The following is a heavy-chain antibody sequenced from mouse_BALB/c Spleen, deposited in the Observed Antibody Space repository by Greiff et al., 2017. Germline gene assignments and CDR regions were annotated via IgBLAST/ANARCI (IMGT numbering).Heavy chain of an antibody. J-gene: IGHJ4*01. V-gene: IGHV5-6-5*01. CDR1: GFTFSSYA. Sequence: EVQVVESGGGLVKPGGSLKLSCAASGFTFSSYAMSWVRQTPEKRLEWVASISSGGSTYYPDSVKGRFTISRDNARNILYLQMSSLRSEDTAMYYCARATMINYAMDYWGQGTSVTVSS. D-gene: IGHD2-4*01. CDR3: ARATMINYAMDY. CDR2: ISSGGST.